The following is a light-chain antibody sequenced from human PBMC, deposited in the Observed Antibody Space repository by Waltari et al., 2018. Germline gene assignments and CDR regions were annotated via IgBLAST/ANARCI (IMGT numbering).Light chain of an antibody. CDR1: SRHSTNI. J-gene: IGLJ3*02. CDR3: QTGGHGTWV. Sequence: QLVLTQSPSASASLGASVKLTRTLNSRHSTNIIAWHPPQPEKGPRYLMKVNRDGSHSKGDEIPDRFSGSSSSSGAERYLTISSVQSEDEADYYCQTGGHGTWVLGGGTKLTVL. CDR2: VNRDGSH. V-gene: IGLV4-69*01.